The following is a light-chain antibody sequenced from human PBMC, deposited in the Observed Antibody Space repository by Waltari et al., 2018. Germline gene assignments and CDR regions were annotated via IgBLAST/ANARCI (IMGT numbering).Light chain of an antibody. CDR2: KAS. V-gene: IGKV1-5*03. Sequence: DIQMTQSPSTLSASVGDRVTITCRASQSISNSLAWYQQKLGKAPKLLIHKASGLERGVPARFSGIGSETEFTLTISSLQPDDFATYYCQLDKSHSATFGQGTKVEIK. J-gene: IGKJ1*01. CDR3: QLDKSHSAT. CDR1: QSISNS.